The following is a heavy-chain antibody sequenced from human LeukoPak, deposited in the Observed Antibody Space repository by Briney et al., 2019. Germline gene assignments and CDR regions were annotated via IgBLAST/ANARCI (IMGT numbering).Heavy chain of an antibody. V-gene: IGHV4-61*01. D-gene: IGHD4-17*01. Sequence: SETLSLTCTVSGGSISSSSYYWGWIRQPPGKGLEWIGYIYYSGSTNYNPSLKSRVTISVDTSKNQFSLKLSSVTAADTAVYYCARDQYYGDYYYYGMDVWGQGTTVTVSS. CDR2: IYYSGST. CDR1: GGSISSSSYY. J-gene: IGHJ6*02. CDR3: ARDQYYGDYYYYGMDV.